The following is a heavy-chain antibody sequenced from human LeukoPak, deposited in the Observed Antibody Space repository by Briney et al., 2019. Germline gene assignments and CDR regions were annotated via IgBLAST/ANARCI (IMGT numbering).Heavy chain of an antibody. CDR2: ISYDGSNK. V-gene: IGHV3-30*04. J-gene: IGHJ4*02. D-gene: IGHD4-11*01. Sequence: GGSLRLSCAASGFTFSSYAMHWVRQAPGKGLEWVAVISYDGSNKYYADSVKGRFTISRDNSKNTLYLQMNSLRAEDTAVYYCAKDHSDYSFDYWGQGTLVTVSS. CDR3: AKDHSDYSFDY. CDR1: GFTFSSYA.